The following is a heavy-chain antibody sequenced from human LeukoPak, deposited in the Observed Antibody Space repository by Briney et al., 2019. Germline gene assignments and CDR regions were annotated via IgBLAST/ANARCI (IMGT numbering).Heavy chain of an antibody. CDR1: GFTVSSSF. CDR3: AREVISTPSYFDY. D-gene: IGHD2-2*01. CDR2: IHRDDKT. Sequence: GGSLRLSCTASGFTVSSSFIYWVRRAPGKGLEWVSFIHRDDKTYYADSVKGRYTMSRDSSKNTLYLQMNSLGADDTAVYYCAREVISTPSYFDYWGQGILVTVSS. J-gene: IGHJ4*02. V-gene: IGHV3-53*01.